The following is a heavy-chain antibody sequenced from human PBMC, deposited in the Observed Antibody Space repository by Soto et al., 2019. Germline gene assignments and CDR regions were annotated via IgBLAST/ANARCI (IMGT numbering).Heavy chain of an antibody. V-gene: IGHV4-59*08. CDR2: IYHSGST. D-gene: IGHD1-26*01. Sequence: HSDTLSLTCPVSGGSISRYYWSWIRPPPGKGLEWIGYIYHSGSTNYNPSLKSRVTISVDKSKNQFSLKLSSVTAADTAVYYCARQSGSYSASYYFDYWGQGTLVTVS. CDR1: GGSISRYY. CDR3: ARQSGSYSASYYFDY. J-gene: IGHJ4*02.